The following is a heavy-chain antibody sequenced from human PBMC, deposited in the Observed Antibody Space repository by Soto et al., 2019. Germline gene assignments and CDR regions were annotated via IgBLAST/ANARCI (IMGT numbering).Heavy chain of an antibody. CDR1: GYTFIHYY. J-gene: IGHJ4*02. D-gene: IGHD3-10*01. Sequence: ASVKVSCKASGYTFIHYYIHWVRQAPGQGLEWMGILNPNEYSTTYAQKFHGRVTITRDATTSTVYMERSRLKCGSTRVYYCARYVSDSAGSACMEYWGQGTLVTVSS. V-gene: IGHV1-46*01. CDR2: LNPNEYST. CDR3: ARYVSDSAGSACMEY.